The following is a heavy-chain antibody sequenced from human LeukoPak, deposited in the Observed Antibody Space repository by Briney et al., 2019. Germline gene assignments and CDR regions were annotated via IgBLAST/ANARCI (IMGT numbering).Heavy chain of an antibody. CDR2: IYSGGST. D-gene: IGHD6-19*01. J-gene: IGHJ5*02. CDR1: GFTFSDYY. Sequence: PGGSLRLSCAASGFTFSDYYMSWVRQAPGKGLEWVSVIYSGGSTYYADSVKGRFTISRDNSKNTLYLQMNSLRAEDTAVYYCARDGTSGSNADWFDPWGQGTLVTVST. V-gene: IGHV3-53*01. CDR3: ARDGTSGSNADWFDP.